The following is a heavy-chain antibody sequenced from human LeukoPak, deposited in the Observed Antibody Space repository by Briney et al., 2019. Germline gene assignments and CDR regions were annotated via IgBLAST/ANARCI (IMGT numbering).Heavy chain of an antibody. CDR2: INIDGSST. CDR3: AGGSAVATPFDY. D-gene: IGHD6-19*01. V-gene: IGHV3-74*01. CDR1: GFTFSSYW. J-gene: IGHJ4*02. Sequence: PGGSLRLSCAASGFTFSSYWMHWVRQAPGKGLVWVSRINIDGSSTSYADSVKGRFTISRDNAKNSLYLQMNSLRAEDTALYYCAGGSAVATPFDYWGQGTLVTVSS.